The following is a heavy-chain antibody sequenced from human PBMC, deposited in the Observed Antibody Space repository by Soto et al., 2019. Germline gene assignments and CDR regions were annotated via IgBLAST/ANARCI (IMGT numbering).Heavy chain of an antibody. Sequence: EVQLVESGGGLVQPGGSLRLSCAASGFTFSSYAMHWVRQAPGKGLEYVSAISSNGGSTYYANSVKGRFTISRDNSKNTLYLQMGSLRAEDMAVYCCAREGYCSSTSCYSFDYWGQGTLVTVSS. CDR3: AREGYCSSTSCYSFDY. V-gene: IGHV3-64*01. J-gene: IGHJ4*02. D-gene: IGHD2-2*01. CDR1: GFTFSSYA. CDR2: ISSNGGST.